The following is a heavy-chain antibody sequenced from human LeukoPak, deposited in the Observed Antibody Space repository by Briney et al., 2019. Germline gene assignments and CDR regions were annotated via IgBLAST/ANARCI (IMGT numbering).Heavy chain of an antibody. CDR3: AAGPTTVTTNYYYMDV. V-gene: IGHV1-58*02. J-gene: IGHJ6*03. CDR2: IVVGSGNT. Sequence: SVKVSCKASGFTFTSSAMQWVRQARGQRLEGIGWIVVGSGNTNYAQKFQERVTITRDMSTSTAYMELSSLRSEDTAVYYCAAGPTTVTTNYYYMDVWGKGTTVTVSS. D-gene: IGHD4-17*01. CDR1: GFTFTSSA.